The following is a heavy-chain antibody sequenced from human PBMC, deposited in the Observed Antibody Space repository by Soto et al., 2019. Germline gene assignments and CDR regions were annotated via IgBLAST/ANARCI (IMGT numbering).Heavy chain of an antibody. D-gene: IGHD4-17*01. CDR1: GFTFSSYG. CDR3: AKDHLVTTVTTPSY. CDR2: ISYDGNNK. J-gene: IGHJ4*02. Sequence: QVQLVESGGGVVQPGRSLRLSCAASGFTFSSYGMHWVRQAPGKGLEWVAVISYDGNNKYYADSVKGRFTISRDNCKNLLYLQMDRLRAQDTAMYYCAKDHLVTTVTTPSYWGQGTLVTVSS. V-gene: IGHV3-30*18.